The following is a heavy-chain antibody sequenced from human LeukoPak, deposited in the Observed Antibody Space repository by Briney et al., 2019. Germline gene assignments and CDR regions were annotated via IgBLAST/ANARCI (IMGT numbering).Heavy chain of an antibody. CDR2: ISGSGSTI. J-gene: IGHJ4*02. V-gene: IGHV3-48*03. CDR1: GFTFSNVW. Sequence: PGGSLRLSCEASGFTFSNVWMNWVRQAPGKGLEWVSYISGSGSTIYYGDSLEGRFTISRDNANNSLYLQINSLRVEDTAVYYCATLWDPVAGTTQPLLWGQGTLVTVSS. CDR3: ATLWDPVAGTTQPLL. D-gene: IGHD6-19*01.